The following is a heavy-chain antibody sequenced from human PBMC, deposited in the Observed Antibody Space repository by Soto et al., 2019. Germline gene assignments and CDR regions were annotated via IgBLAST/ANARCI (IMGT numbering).Heavy chain of an antibody. CDR2: IGYDGSLE. D-gene: IGHD3-22*01. Sequence: QVQLVESGGGVAQPGRSLRVSCAASGFTFSGYAMHWVRQAPGKGLEWVAIIGYDGSLESYAESVKGRFTISRDNSNNTLFLLMNSLRPEDTAVYYCAREHYDSSGYYRIDSWGQGTLVTVSS. CDR3: AREHYDSSGYYRIDS. J-gene: IGHJ4*02. CDR1: GFTFSGYA. V-gene: IGHV3-30-3*01.